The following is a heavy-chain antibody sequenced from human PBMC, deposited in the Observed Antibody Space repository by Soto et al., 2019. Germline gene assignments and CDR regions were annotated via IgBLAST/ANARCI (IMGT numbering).Heavy chain of an antibody. CDR3: ANEIRPNDY. V-gene: IGHV3-23*01. D-gene: IGHD4-17*01. Sequence: EVQLLESGGGLVQPGGSLRLSCAASGLPFSSHAMSWVRQAPGKGLEWVSSISISGGNTYYADSVRGRFTISRDNSKNTLYLRMNSLTAEDTAIYYCANEIRPNDYWGQGTLVTVSS. J-gene: IGHJ4*02. CDR2: ISISGGNT. CDR1: GLPFSSHA.